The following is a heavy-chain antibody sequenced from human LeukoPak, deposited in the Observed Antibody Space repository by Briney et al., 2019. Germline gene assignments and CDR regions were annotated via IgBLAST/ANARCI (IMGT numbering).Heavy chain of an antibody. CDR3: ARGDYYDSSGVYFHY. Sequence: SETLSLTCTVSGGSISSGGYYWSWIRQHPGNGLEWIGYIYYSGSTYYNPSLKSRVTISVDTSKNQFSLKLSSVTAADTAVYYCARGDYYDSSGVYFHYWGQGTLVTVSS. CDR2: IYYSGST. V-gene: IGHV4-31*03. J-gene: IGHJ4*02. CDR1: GGSISSGGYY. D-gene: IGHD3-22*01.